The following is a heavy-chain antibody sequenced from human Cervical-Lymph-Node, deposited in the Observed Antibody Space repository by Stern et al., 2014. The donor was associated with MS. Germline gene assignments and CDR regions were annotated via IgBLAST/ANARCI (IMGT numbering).Heavy chain of an antibody. J-gene: IGHJ3*02. V-gene: IGHV3-53*01. CDR1: GFTVSNNY. CDR2: IYTDDST. D-gene: IGHD3-3*01. CDR3: ARAIFGVNTAAMAPDALDT. Sequence: EVQLVESGGGLIQPGGSLRLSCAAPGFTVSNNYMSWVRQAPGKGLEWVSLIYTDDSTYYAGSVKGRFTISRDSSTNKLFLQMNSLKAEDTAVYYCARAIFGVNTAAMAPDALDTWGQGTMVTVSS.